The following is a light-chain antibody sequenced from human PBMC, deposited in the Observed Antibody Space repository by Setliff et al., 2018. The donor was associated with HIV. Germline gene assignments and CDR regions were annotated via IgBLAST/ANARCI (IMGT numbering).Light chain of an antibody. Sequence: QSALAQPASVSGSPGQSITISCTGTSSDVGSYNLVSWYQQHPGKAPKLMIYEVSKRPSGVSDRFSGYKSGNTASLTISGLQAEDEADYYCCSYAGSSISYVFGTGTKVTV. V-gene: IGLV2-23*02. J-gene: IGLJ1*01. CDR1: SSDVGSYNL. CDR3: CSYAGSSISYV. CDR2: EVS.